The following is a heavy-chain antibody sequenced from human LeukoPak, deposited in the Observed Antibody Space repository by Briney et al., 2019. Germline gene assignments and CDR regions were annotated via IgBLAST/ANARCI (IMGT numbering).Heavy chain of an antibody. CDR2: IYTSGST. CDR1: GGSISSYY. Sequence: SETLSLTCTVSGGSISSYYWSWIRQPPGKGLEWIGYIYTSGSTNYNPSLKSRVTMSVDTSKNQFSLKLSSVTAADTAVYYCARLKRGYSYGYLVGDYYYYMDVWGKGTTVTISS. CDR3: ARLKRGYSYGYLVGDYYYYMDV. V-gene: IGHV4-4*08. J-gene: IGHJ6*03. D-gene: IGHD5-18*01.